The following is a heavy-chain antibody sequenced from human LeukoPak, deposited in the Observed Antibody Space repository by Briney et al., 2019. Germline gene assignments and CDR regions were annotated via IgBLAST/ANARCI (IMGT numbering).Heavy chain of an antibody. CDR3: AKDGPFLRTYCSSTSCPHGMDV. Sequence: GGSLRLSCAASGFTFTTYAMSWVRQAPGKGLEWVAVISYDGSNKYYADSVKGRFTISRDNSKNTLYLQMNSLRAEDTAVYYCAKDGPFLRTYCSSTSCPHGMDVWGQGTTVTVSS. V-gene: IGHV3-30*18. CDR1: GFTFTTYA. D-gene: IGHD2-2*01. CDR2: ISYDGSNK. J-gene: IGHJ6*02.